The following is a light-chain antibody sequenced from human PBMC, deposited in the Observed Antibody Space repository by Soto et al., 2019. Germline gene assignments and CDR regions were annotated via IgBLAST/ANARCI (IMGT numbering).Light chain of an antibody. V-gene: IGKV3-20*01. J-gene: IGKJ1*01. Sequence: EIVVTQSPGTVALSPGERATLSCRASQSVSSSYLAWYQQNRGQAPRLLIYGASSRAPGIPDRFGGSGSGTDFTLTISRLEPEDFAVYYCQQYGSSRWTFGQGTKVDI. CDR2: GAS. CDR1: QSVSSSY. CDR3: QQYGSSRWT.